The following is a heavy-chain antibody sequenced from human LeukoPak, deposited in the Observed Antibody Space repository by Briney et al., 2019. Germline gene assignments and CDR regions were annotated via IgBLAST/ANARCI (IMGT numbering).Heavy chain of an antibody. D-gene: IGHD3-3*01. Sequence: PSETLSLTCTVSGGSISSHYWSWIRQPPGKGLEWIGYIYYSGSTNYNPSLKSRVTILVDTSKNQFSLKLSSVTAADTAVYYCASADFWSGYLVWGQGTMVTVSS. CDR2: IYYSGST. V-gene: IGHV4-59*11. J-gene: IGHJ3*01. CDR3: ASADFWSGYLV. CDR1: GGSISSHY.